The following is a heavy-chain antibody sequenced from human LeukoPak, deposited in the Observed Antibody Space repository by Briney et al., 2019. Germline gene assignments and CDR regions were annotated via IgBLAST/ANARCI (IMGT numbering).Heavy chain of an antibody. CDR2: IYHSGST. Sequence: SETLSLTCAVSGYSISSGYYWGWIRQPPGKGLEWIGSIYHSGSTYYNPSLKSRVTISVDTSKNQFSLKLSSVTAADTAVYYCARGGGAAADYSYYYMDVWGKGTTVTVSS. D-gene: IGHD6-13*01. CDR3: ARGGGAAADYSYYYMDV. CDR1: GYSISSGYY. V-gene: IGHV4-38-2*01. J-gene: IGHJ6*03.